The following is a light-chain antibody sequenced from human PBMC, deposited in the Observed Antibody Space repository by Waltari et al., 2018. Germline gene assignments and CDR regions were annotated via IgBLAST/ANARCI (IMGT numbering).Light chain of an antibody. J-gene: IGLJ2*01. Sequence: QSALTQPPSVSGSPGQSVTIPCTGTSSDVGSYNRVSWYQPPPGTAPKLMIYEVSYRPSGVPDRFSGSKSSNTASLTISGLQAEDEADYYCSSYTSSNSVVFGGGTNLTVL. V-gene: IGLV2-18*02. CDR3: SSYTSSNSVV. CDR2: EVS. CDR1: SSDVGSYNR.